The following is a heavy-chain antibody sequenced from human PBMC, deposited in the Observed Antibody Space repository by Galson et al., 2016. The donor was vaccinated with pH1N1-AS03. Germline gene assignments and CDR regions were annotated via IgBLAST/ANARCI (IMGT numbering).Heavy chain of an antibody. CDR1: GFRFDSYA. Sequence: SLRLSCAASGFRFDSYAMHWVRQAPGKGLEYVSGISSNGDKTYYGNSVKGRFTISRDSSKNAVYLQMGSLRVEDMAVYYCARTNAASRSRSSWELYYFDSWGQGTLVTVSS. CDR2: ISSNGDKT. CDR3: ARTNAASRSRSSWELYYFDS. V-gene: IGHV3-64*01. D-gene: IGHD6-6*01. J-gene: IGHJ4*02.